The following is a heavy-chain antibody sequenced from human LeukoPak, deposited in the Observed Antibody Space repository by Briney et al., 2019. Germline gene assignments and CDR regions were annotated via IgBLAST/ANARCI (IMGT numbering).Heavy chain of an antibody. V-gene: IGHV3-23*01. D-gene: IGHD2-21*02. J-gene: IGHJ6*02. Sequence: GGSLRLSCAASGFTFSSYAMSWVRQAPGKGLEWVSAISGSGGSTYYADSVKGRFTISRDNSKNTLYLQMNSLRAEDTAVYYCAKVNGDCSSSYYYYGMDVWGQGTTVTVSS. CDR3: AKVNGDCSSSYYYYGMDV. CDR1: GFTFSSYA. CDR2: ISGSGGST.